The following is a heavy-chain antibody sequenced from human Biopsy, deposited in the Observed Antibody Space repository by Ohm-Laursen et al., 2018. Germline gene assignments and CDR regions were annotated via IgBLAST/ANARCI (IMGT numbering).Heavy chain of an antibody. CDR3: AKDLSVYYYYGIDV. CDR1: GFTFSSYG. D-gene: IGHD5/OR15-5a*01. V-gene: IGHV3-30*18. J-gene: IGHJ6*02. Sequence: LRLSCTAPGFTFSSYGMSWVRLAPGKGLEWVAVISYDQITKHYADSVRGRFTISRDNSKNTLYLQVNSLRAEDTAVYYCAKDLSVYYYYGIDVWGQGTTVTVSS. CDR2: ISYDQITK.